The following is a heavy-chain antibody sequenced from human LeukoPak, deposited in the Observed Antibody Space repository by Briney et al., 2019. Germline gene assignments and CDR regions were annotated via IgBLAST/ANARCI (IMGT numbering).Heavy chain of an antibody. CDR1: GFAFSCHV. CDR2: LDSDGNKR. V-gene: IGHV3-7*01. D-gene: IGHD2-2*01. J-gene: IGHJ3*02. CDR3: ARDRTSCSDNICYDAFDI. Sequence: GTLTLTCAASGFAFSCHVMNCVRQAPGKGLEWVANLDSDGNKRNHEDSVKGRFTISRYNDKNLLHLQMNSLRAEDTALYYCARDRTSCSDNICYDAFDIWGQGTMVIVSS.